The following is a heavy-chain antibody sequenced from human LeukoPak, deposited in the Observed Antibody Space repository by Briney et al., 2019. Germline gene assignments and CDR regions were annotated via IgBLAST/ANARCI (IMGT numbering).Heavy chain of an antibody. Sequence: TXTXYYMHWVRQAPGQGLEWVGLINPSGGSTSYPQNFQGRVTMTRDTSTSTVYMELSRLRSEDTAVYYCARXGVXVVFXXXDPWGQGTXVTVSS. V-gene: IGHV1-46*01. J-gene: IGHJ5*02. D-gene: IGHD2-15*01. CDR2: INPSGGST. CDR3: ARXGVXVVFXXXDP. CDR1: TXTXYY.